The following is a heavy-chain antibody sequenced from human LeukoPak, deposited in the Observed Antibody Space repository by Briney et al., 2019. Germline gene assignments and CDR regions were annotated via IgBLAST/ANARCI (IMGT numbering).Heavy chain of an antibody. J-gene: IGHJ4*02. Sequence: ASVKVSCKASGYDFINYGISWVRQAPGQGLEWMGWRSIYNGNTDYKLQGRVTMTTDTSTSTAYMEVRSLRSDDTAVYYCARSLRYCSGGSCYWLYYFDYWGQGTLVTVSS. V-gene: IGHV1-18*01. CDR1: GYDFINYG. CDR2: RSIYNGNT. CDR3: ARSLRYCSGGSCYWLYYFDY. D-gene: IGHD2-15*01.